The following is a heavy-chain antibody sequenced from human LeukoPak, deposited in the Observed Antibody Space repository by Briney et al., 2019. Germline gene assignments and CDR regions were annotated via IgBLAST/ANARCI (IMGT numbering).Heavy chain of an antibody. D-gene: IGHD5-12*01. J-gene: IGHJ5*02. V-gene: IGHV3-11*06. CDR1: GFTFSDYY. Sequence: PGGSLRLSCAASGFTFSDYYMSWIRQAPGKGLEWASYISSSSSYTNYADSVKGRFTISRDNAKNSLYLQMNSLRAEDTAVYYCARAQTLYSGYDSNWFDPWGQGTLVTVSS. CDR2: ISSSSSYT. CDR3: ARAQTLYSGYDSNWFDP.